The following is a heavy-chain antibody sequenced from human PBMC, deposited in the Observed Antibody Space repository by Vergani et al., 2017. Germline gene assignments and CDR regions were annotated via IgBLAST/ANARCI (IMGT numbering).Heavy chain of an antibody. D-gene: IGHD1-1*01. CDR1: GCTSSDYG. Sequence: QVHLVESGGGVVQPGRSLRLSCVVSGCTSSDYGLHWVRQAPDKGLEWGAVISYDGTQKYYADSVKGRFTISRDNSKSTLYLHMNSLRTEDTAVYYCATKSCGTPGCQIGYFREGGQGTLVTVSS. V-gene: IGHV3-30*03. J-gene: IGHJ1*01. CDR2: ISYDGTQK. CDR3: ATKSCGTPGCQIGYFRE.